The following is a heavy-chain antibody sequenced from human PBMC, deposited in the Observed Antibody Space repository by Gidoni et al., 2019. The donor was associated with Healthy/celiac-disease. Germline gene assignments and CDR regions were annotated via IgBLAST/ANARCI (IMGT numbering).Heavy chain of an antibody. Sequence: QVQLVQSGAEVKKPGASVKVSCKASGYTFTSYDINWVRQATGQGLEWMGWMNPNSGNTGYAQKFQGRVTMTRNTSISTAYMELRSLRSEDTAVYYCARGRWYYDSSGYHYRGNWFDPWGQGTLVTVSS. V-gene: IGHV1-8*01. D-gene: IGHD3-22*01. CDR2: MNPNSGNT. J-gene: IGHJ5*02. CDR1: GYTFTSYD. CDR3: ARGRWYYDSSGYHYRGNWFDP.